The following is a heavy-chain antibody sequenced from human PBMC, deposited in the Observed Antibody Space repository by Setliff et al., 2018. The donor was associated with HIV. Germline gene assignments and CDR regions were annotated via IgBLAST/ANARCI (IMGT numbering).Heavy chain of an antibody. J-gene: IGHJ4*02. CDR3: ARSRGPWDSSHEPGSSWFDY. CDR2: IYHSGST. V-gene: IGHV4-38-2*01. Sequence: SETLSLTCAVSGYSISSGYYWGWIRQPPGKGLELIGNIYHSGSTYYNPSLKSRVTISVDTSKNQFSLKLRSVTAADTAVYYCARSRGPWDSSHEPGSSWFDYWGQGTLVTVTS. CDR1: GYSISSGYY. D-gene: IGHD6-13*01.